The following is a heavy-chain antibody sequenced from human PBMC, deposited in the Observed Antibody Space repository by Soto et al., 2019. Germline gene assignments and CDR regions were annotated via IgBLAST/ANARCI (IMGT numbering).Heavy chain of an antibody. CDR3: ARERSSYGPRYYYGMDV. Sequence: GASVKVSCKASGGTFSSYAISWVRQAPGQGLEWMGGIIPIFGTANYAQKFQGRVTITADESTSTAYMELSSLRSEDTAVYYCARERSSYGPRYYYGMDVWGQGTTVTVSS. V-gene: IGHV1-69*13. D-gene: IGHD5-18*01. CDR2: IIPIFGTA. J-gene: IGHJ6*02. CDR1: GGTFSSYA.